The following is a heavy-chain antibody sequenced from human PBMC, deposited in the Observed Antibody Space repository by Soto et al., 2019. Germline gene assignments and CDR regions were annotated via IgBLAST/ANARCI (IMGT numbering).Heavy chain of an antibody. Sequence: ASVKVSCKASGGTFSSYAISWVRQASGQGLEWMGGIIPIFGTANYAQKFQGRVTITADESTSTAYMELSSLRSEDTAVYYCARDLPNTFYYYGMDVWGQGTTVTVSS. J-gene: IGHJ6*02. CDR2: IIPIFGTA. V-gene: IGHV1-69*13. CDR3: ARDLPNTFYYYGMDV. D-gene: IGHD3-16*01. CDR1: GGTFSSYA.